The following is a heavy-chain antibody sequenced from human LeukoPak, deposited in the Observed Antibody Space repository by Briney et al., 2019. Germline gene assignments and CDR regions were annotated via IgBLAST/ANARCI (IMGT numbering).Heavy chain of an antibody. CDR2: IYYSGST. J-gene: IGHJ4*02. CDR3: ANHKGPGSTITMVRGVLFDY. D-gene: IGHD3-10*01. CDR1: VGSISSSRYY. V-gene: IGHV4-39*01. Sequence: RSSEPLSLTCTVSVGSISSSRYYWGGIRQPPRKGLEWIGSIYYSGSTYYNPSLKSRVTISVDTSKNQFSLKLSFETTAHTAVYYCANHKGPGSTITMVRGVLFDYWGQGTLVTVSS.